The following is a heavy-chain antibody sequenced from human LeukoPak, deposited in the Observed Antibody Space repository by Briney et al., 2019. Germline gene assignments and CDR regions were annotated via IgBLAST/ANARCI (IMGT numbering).Heavy chain of an antibody. J-gene: IGHJ4*02. CDR2: ISYDGSNK. V-gene: IGHV3-30*03. CDR3: AAGVILAVAGPGDY. Sequence: PGRSLRLSCAASGFTFSSYGMHWVRQAPGKGLEWVAVISYDGSNKYYADSVKGRFTISRDNSKNTLYLQMNSLRAEDTAVYYCAAGVILAVAGPGDYWGQGTLVTVSS. CDR1: GFTFSSYG. D-gene: IGHD6-19*01.